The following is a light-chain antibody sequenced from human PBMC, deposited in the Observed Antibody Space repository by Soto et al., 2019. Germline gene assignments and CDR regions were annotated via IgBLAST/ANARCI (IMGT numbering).Light chain of an antibody. CDR3: QQYSHLIT. CDR1: QSIGTY. Sequence: DIQMTQSPSSLSASVGDRVTITCRASQSIGTYLNWYQQKLGKAPKLLIYDASNLETGVPSRFSGSGSGTDFTFTISSLQPEDIATYYCQQYSHLITFGQGTRLEIK. CDR2: DAS. J-gene: IGKJ5*01. V-gene: IGKV1-33*01.